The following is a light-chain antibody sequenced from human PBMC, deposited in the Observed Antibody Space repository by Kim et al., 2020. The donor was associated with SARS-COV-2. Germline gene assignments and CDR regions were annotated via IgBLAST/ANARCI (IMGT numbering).Light chain of an antibody. J-gene: IGLJ1*01. CDR3: QAWDSSTYV. CDR2: QDT. V-gene: IGLV3-1*01. Sequence: VSQGQTADITCSGDKLRDKYVCWYQHKPGQSPVVVIYQDTRRPSGIPERFSGSKSGNTATLTISGTQAMDEADYYCQAWDSSTYVFGAGTKVTVL. CDR1: KLRDKY.